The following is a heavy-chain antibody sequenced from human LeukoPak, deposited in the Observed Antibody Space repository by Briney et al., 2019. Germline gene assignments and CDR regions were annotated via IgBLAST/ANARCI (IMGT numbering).Heavy chain of an antibody. CDR2: VYYSGST. CDR3: ARHGSSGWLLVGFDP. J-gene: IGHJ5*02. CDR1: GGSISSSSYY. V-gene: IGHV4-39*01. Sequence: SETLSLTCTVSGGSISSSSYYWGWIRQPPGKGLEWIGSVYYSGSTYYNPSLKSRVTISVDTSKNQFSLKLSSVTAADTAVYYCARHGSSGWLLVGFDPWGQGTLVTVSS. D-gene: IGHD6-19*01.